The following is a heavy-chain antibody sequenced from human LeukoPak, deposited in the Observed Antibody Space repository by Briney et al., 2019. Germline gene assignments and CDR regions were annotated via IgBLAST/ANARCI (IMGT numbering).Heavy chain of an antibody. D-gene: IGHD5-12*01. CDR3: AKDIVDIVAVDAFDI. CDR1: GFTFSSYA. CDR2: ISYDGSNK. Sequence: GRSLRLSCAASGFTFSSYAMHWVRQAPGKGLEWVAVISYDGSNKYYANSVRGRFTVSRDNSKNTVYLQMSSLRAEDTAVYYCAKDIVDIVAVDAFDIWGQGTMVTVSS. V-gene: IGHV3-30-3*01. J-gene: IGHJ3*02.